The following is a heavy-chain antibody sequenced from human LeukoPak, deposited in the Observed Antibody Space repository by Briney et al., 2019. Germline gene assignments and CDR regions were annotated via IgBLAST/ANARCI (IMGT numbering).Heavy chain of an antibody. D-gene: IGHD3-10*01. CDR1: GFSISTND. CDR2: IYISGVT. J-gene: IGHJ4*02. CDR3: AKRSPPY. Sequence: GGSLRLSCIASGFSISTNDMNWVRQAPGKGLEWVSLIYISGVTKYADSVQDRFTISRDTSTLYLQMNSLTAEDTAIYYCAKRSPPYWGQGTLVTVSS. V-gene: IGHV3-66*04.